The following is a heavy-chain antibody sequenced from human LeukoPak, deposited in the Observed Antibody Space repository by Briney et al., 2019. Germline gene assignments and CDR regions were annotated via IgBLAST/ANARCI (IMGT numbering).Heavy chain of an antibody. D-gene: IGHD2-2*02. CDR3: ASVGCSSTSCYSYYYYMDV. V-gene: IGHV1-69*06. CDR1: GGTFSSYA. Sequence: GASVKVSCKASGGTFSSYAISWVRQAPGQGLEWMGGIIPIFGTANYAQKFQGRVTITADKSTSTAYMELSSLRSEDTAVYYCASVGCSSTSCYSYYYYMDVWGKGTTVTVSS. J-gene: IGHJ6*03. CDR2: IIPIFGTA.